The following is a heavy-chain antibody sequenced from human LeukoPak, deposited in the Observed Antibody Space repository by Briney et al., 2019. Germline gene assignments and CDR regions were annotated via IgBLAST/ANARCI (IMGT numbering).Heavy chain of an antibody. J-gene: IGHJ6*03. Sequence: GGSLRLSCAASGFTFSNYWLSWFRQAPGKGLEWVANIKEDGSEKYYVDSVKGRFTISRDNAKNSLYLQMNSLRAEDTAVYYCASGGYCSSTSCYGGDYYYMDVWGKGTTVTVSS. D-gene: IGHD2-2*01. V-gene: IGHV3-7*01. CDR1: GFTFSNYW. CDR2: IKEDGSEK. CDR3: ASGGYCSSTSCYGGDYYYMDV.